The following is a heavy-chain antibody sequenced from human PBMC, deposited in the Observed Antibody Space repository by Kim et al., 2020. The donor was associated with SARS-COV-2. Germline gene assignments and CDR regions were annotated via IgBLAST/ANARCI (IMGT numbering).Heavy chain of an antibody. D-gene: IGHD3-22*01. J-gene: IGHJ4*02. V-gene: IGHV3-30*01. CDR3: ARGGGYYDSSGYYYGADY. Sequence: KGRFTISRDNSKNTLYLQMNSLRAEDTAVYYCARGGGYYDSSGYYYGADYWGQGTLVTVSS.